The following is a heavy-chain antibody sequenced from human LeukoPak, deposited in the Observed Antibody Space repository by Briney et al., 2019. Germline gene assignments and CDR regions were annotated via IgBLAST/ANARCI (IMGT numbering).Heavy chain of an antibody. J-gene: IGHJ4*02. V-gene: IGHV3-23*01. CDR2: LSSAGVTA. Sequence: GGSLRLSCAASGFTFSRHGMSWVRQAPGKGLEWVASLSSAGVTAYYADSVQGRFTISRDNSKNTLSLHMSSLRAEDTAVYYCARGRIYGDKSGTYYFDYWGQGTLVTVSS. CDR3: ARGRIYGDKSGTYYFDY. CDR1: GFTFSRHG. D-gene: IGHD4/OR15-4a*01.